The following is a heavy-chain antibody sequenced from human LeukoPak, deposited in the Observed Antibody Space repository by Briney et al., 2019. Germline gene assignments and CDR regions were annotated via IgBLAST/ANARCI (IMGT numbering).Heavy chain of an antibody. J-gene: IGHJ4*02. D-gene: IGHD3-22*01. CDR2: ISGSGGST. Sequence: GASLRLSCAASGFTFSSYAMSWVRQALGKGLEWVSAISGSGGSTYYADSVKGRFTISRDNSKNTLYLQMNSLRAEDTAVYYCAKPGYYDSSGYYREDLAFDYWGQGTLVTVSS. CDR3: AKPGYYDSSGYYREDLAFDY. CDR1: GFTFSSYA. V-gene: IGHV3-23*01.